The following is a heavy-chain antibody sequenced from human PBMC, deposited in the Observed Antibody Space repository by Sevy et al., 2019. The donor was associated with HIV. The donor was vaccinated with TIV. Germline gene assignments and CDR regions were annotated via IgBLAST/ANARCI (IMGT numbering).Heavy chain of an antibody. V-gene: IGHV3-11*06. D-gene: IGHD6-19*01. CDR2: ISGLTNYI. Sequence: GVSLRLSCAASGFAFSDYYMNWIRQAPGKGLEWVSCISGLTNYINYADSVKGRFTISRDNAKNSVYLQMNSLRAEDTAVYYCARRSSGWDYFDYWGQGTPVTVSS. CDR1: GFAFSDYY. J-gene: IGHJ4*02. CDR3: ARRSSGWDYFDY.